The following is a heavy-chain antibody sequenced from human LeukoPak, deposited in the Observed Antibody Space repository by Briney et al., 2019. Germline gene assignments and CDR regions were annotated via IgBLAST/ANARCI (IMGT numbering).Heavy chain of an antibody. J-gene: IGHJ4*02. Sequence: GESLKISGKGSGYSFTSYWIGWVRQMPGKGLEWMGIIYPGDSDTRYSPSFQGQVTISADKSISAAYLQWSSLKASDTAMYYCARHTNDYGGYGDYWGQGTLVTVSS. D-gene: IGHD4-23*01. CDR3: ARHTNDYGGYGDY. CDR1: GYSFTSYW. CDR2: IYPGDSDT. V-gene: IGHV5-51*01.